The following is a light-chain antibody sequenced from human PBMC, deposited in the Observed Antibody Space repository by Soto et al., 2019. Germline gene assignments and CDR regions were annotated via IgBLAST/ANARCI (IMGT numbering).Light chain of an antibody. CDR2: YTS. CDR3: QQYDNWPLT. V-gene: IGKV3-15*01. Sequence: EIVMTQSPAALSVSPGERVTLPCRASQSVNGNLAWYQQKPGQAPRLLVYYTSTRASGIPARFSGSGSGTDFTLTISSLQSEDFAVFYCQQYDNWPLTFGGGTKVDIK. J-gene: IGKJ4*01. CDR1: QSVNGN.